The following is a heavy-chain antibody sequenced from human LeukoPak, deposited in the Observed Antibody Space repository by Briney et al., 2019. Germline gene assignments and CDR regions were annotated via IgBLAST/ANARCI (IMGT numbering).Heavy chain of an antibody. J-gene: IGHJ4*02. Sequence: ASVKVSCKASGGTFSSYAISWVRQAPGQGLEWMGRIIPILGIANYAQKFQGRVTITADKSTSTAYMELSSLRSEDTAVYYCARTPTYSYGSGSQYYDYWGQGTLVTVSS. CDR3: ARTPTYSYGSGSQYYDY. V-gene: IGHV1-69*04. CDR2: IIPILGIA. D-gene: IGHD3-10*01. CDR1: GGTFSSYA.